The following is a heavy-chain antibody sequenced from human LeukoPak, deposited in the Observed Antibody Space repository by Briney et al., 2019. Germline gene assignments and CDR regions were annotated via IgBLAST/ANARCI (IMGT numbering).Heavy chain of an antibody. V-gene: IGHV4-30-2*02. CDR3: ARVVPDGYSDY. Sequence: SQTLSLTCAVSGGSISSGGYSWSWIRQPPGKGLEWIGYIYHSGSTYYNPSLRSRVTISVDMSKNHFSLRLNSVTAADTAVYYCARVVPDGYSDYWGQGALAAVSS. CDR1: GGSISSGGYS. D-gene: IGHD5-18*01. CDR2: IYHSGST. J-gene: IGHJ4*02.